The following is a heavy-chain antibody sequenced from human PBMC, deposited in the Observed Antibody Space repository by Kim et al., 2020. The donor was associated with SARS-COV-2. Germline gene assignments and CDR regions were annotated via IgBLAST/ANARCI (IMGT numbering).Heavy chain of an antibody. CDR1: GFTFTNAW. D-gene: IGHD3-16*01. J-gene: IGHJ6*02. CDR2: IRSKDDGGTT. CDR3: TTDPRGFSYGYYYGMDG. Sequence: GGSLRLSCAASGFTFTNAWMTWVRQAPGKGLEWVAHIRSKDDGGTTDYATPVKGRFTISRDDSTSTLYLQVNSLRAEDTAVYYCTTDPRGFSYGYYYGMDGWGQGTTDTVSS. V-gene: IGHV3-15*05.